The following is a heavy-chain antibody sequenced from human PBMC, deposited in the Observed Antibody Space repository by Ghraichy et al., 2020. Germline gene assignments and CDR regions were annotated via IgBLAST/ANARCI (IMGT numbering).Heavy chain of an antibody. CDR3: ARFVGCSRGPCYGDYNWFDP. D-gene: IGHD2-15*01. CDR2: IYSSGAT. J-gene: IGHJ5*02. V-gene: IGHV4-59*01. CDR1: GGSISGYY. Sequence: SETLSLTCTVSGGSISGYYWSWIRQPPEKGLVWIGYIYSSGATNYNSSLKSRVTISLDTSKNQFSLKLNSVTAADTAVYYCARFVGCSRGPCYGDYNWFDPWGQGILVTVSS.